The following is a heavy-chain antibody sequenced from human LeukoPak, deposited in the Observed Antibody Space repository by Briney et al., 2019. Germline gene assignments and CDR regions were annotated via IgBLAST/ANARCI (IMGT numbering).Heavy chain of an antibody. CDR1: GGSISSSSYY. D-gene: IGHD3-3*01. J-gene: IGHJ4*02. CDR3: ARSEWRSASDY. CDR2: IYYSGST. Sequence: SETLSLTCTVSGGSISSSSYYWGWIRQPPGKGLEWIGSIYYSGSTYYGPSLKSRVTISVDTSRNQFSLKLSSVTAADTAVYYCARSEWRSASDYWGQGTLVTVSS. V-gene: IGHV4-39*07.